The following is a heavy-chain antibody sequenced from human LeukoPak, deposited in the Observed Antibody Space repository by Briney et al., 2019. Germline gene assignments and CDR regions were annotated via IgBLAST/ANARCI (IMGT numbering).Heavy chain of an antibody. CDR3: ARDKRSSYGDLDY. J-gene: IGHJ4*02. D-gene: IGHD4-17*01. CDR1: GYTFTGYY. V-gene: IGHV1-2*02. Sequence: ASVKVSCKASGYTFTGYYMHWVRQAPGQGLEWMGWINPNSGGTNYAQKSQGRVTMTRDTSISTAYMELSRLRSDDTAVYYCARDKRSSYGDLDYWGQGTLVTVSS. CDR2: INPNSGGT.